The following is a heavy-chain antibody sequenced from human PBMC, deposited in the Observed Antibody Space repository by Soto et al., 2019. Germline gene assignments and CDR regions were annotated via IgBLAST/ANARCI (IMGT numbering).Heavy chain of an antibody. CDR3: ARDRGMGATTPGGGMDV. CDR2: IYYSGST. V-gene: IGHV4-59*01. Sequence: SETLSLTCTVSGGSISSYYWSWIRQPPGKGLEWIGYIYYSGSTNYNPSLKSRVTISVDTSKNQFSLKLSSVTAADTAVYYCARDRGMGATTPGGGMDVWGQGTTVTVSS. CDR1: GGSISSYY. D-gene: IGHD1-26*01. J-gene: IGHJ6*02.